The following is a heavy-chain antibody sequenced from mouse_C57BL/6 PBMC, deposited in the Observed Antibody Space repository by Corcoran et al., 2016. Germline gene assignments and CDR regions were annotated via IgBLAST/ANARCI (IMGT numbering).Heavy chain of an antibody. J-gene: IGHJ4*01. V-gene: IGHV1-26*01. CDR3: ARETAQALYAMDY. D-gene: IGHD3-2*02. CDR2: INPNNGGT. Sequence: EVQLQQSGPELVKPGASVKISCKASGYTFTDYYMNWVKQSHGKSLEWIGDINPNNGGTSYNQKFKGKATLTVDKSSSTAYMELRSLTSEDSAVYYCARETAQALYAMDYWGQGTSVTVSS. CDR1: GYTFTDYY.